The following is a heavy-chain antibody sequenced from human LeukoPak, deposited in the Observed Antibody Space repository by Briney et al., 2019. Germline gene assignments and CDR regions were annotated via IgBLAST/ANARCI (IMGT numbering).Heavy chain of an antibody. CDR3: ARDLSLYDSSGYLFDY. CDR2: IIPILGIA. D-gene: IGHD3-22*01. CDR1: GGTFSSYT. V-gene: IGHV1-69*04. Sequence: SVKVSCKASGGTFSSYTISWVRQAPGRGLEWMGRIIPILGIANYAQKFQGRVTITADKSTSTAYMELSSLRSEDTAVYYCARDLSLYDSSGYLFDYWGQGTLVTVSS. J-gene: IGHJ4*02.